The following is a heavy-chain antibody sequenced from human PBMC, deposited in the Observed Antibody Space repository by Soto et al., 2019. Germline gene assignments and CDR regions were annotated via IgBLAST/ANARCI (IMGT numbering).Heavy chain of an antibody. CDR1: CASISGFS. CDR3: VRDGTKTLRDWFDP. J-gene: IGHJ5*02. D-gene: IGHD1-1*01. CDR2: IYATGTT. Sequence: PSDTLSRTCTVSCASISGFSWICIRKSSWKGLEWIGRIYATGTTDYNPSLKSRVMMSVDTSKKQFSLKLRSVTAADTAVYYCVRDGTKTLRDWFDPWGQGISVTVSS. V-gene: IGHV4-4*07.